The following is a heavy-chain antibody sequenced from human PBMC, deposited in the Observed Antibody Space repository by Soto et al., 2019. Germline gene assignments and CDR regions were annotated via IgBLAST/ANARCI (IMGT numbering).Heavy chain of an antibody. CDR2: SYRGGST. V-gene: IGHV3-53*01. CDR3: AKDLLGALAGYYFDD. D-gene: IGHD3-9*01. Sequence: GLCRRLSWALAAFTATSIYISWVRQPPGKGPEWVSDSYRGGSTKYAGCVKGRFAISRDNSKITLYLQINSLRAEDTAVYYCAKDLLGALAGYYFDDWGQGTLVTVSS. CDR1: AFTATSIY. J-gene: IGHJ4*01.